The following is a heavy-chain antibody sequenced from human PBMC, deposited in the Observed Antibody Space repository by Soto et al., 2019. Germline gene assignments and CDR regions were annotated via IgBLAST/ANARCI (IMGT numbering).Heavy chain of an antibody. CDR2: VSTSGDTI. V-gene: IGHV3-11*01. CDR3: AYQLWDFDI. D-gene: IGHD1-1*01. CDR1: GFTFSGFY. J-gene: IGHJ3*02. Sequence: GWSLRLSCAASGFTFSGFYMSWIRQAPGKGLEWVSYVSTSGDTIYYADSVKGRFTISRDNAKNSVYLQMNSVRAEDKDVYYGAYQLWDFDIWGQGTMVTVSS.